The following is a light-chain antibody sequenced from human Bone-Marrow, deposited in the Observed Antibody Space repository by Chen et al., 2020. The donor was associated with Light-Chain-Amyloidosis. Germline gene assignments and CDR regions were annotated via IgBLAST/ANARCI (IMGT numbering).Light chain of an antibody. CDR3: AARTNANAIGGM. Sequence: QSALTQPASVSGSPGQSITISCTGSSSDVGRYDSVSWYQQHPGNGPQLIIYDVSNRPSGISTLFSGSKSGNTAALTSSGLQGEDEADCCCAARTNANAIGGMFGGGTKLTVL. CDR2: DVS. J-gene: IGLJ3*02. CDR1: SSDVGRYDS. V-gene: IGLV2-14*03.